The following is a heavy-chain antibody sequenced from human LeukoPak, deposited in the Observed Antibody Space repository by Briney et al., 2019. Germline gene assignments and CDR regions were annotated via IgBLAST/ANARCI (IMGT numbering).Heavy chain of an antibody. V-gene: IGHV4-34*01. CDR3: GRDGSGISGILT. Sequence: SETLSLTCAVYGGSFSGYYWSWIRQPPGKGLEWIGEINHSGSTNYNPSLKSRVTISVDTSKNQFSLKLSSVTAADTAVYYCGRDGSGISGILTWGQGTLVIVSS. J-gene: IGHJ4*02. CDR2: INHSGST. D-gene: IGHD3-10*01. CDR1: GGSFSGYY.